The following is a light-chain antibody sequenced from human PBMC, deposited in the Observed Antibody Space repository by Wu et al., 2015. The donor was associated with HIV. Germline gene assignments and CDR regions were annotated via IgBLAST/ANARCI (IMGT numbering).Light chain of an antibody. V-gene: IGKV1-13*02. CDR2: DVS. J-gene: IGKJ4*01. CDR1: QGLSSA. CDR3: QQFNSFPHT. Sequence: AIQLTQSPSSLSASVGDRVTITCRASQGLSSALAWYQQKPGKPPKLLIYDVSTLDSGVPSRFSGSESGTDFTLTISSLQPEDFATYSCQQFNSFPHTFGGGTKGGDQT.